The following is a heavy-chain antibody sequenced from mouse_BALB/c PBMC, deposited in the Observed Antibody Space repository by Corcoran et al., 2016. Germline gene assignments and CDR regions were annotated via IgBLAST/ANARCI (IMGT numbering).Heavy chain of an antibody. CDR3: ARGGLCPWFAY. Sequence: EVQLPQSGTELVKPGALVKMYCKASEYTFTSYVMHWVKQKPGQGLEWIGYINPYNDDTKYNEKFKGKATLTSAKSSSTAYMELSSLTSEDSAVYYCARGGLCPWFAYWGQGTLVTVSA. V-gene: IGHV1S136*01. J-gene: IGHJ3*01. CDR2: INPYNDDT. D-gene: IGHD3-1*01. CDR1: EYTFTSYV.